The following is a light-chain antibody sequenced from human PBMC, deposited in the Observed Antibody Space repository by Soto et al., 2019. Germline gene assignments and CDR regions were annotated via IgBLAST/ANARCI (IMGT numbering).Light chain of an antibody. J-gene: IGLJ1*01. Sequence: QSVLTQPASVSGSPGQSITISCTGTSGDVGGYHYVSWYQQLPGKAPKLMTYEVTKRPSGVSNRFSGSKSDNTASLTISGLQAEDEADYYCSAYTTRSAVFXTGTKLTVL. CDR2: EVT. CDR3: SAYTTRSAV. CDR1: SGDVGGYHY. V-gene: IGLV2-14*01.